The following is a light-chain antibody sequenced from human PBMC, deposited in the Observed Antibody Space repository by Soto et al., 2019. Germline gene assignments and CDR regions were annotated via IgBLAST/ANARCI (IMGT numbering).Light chain of an antibody. Sequence: QSVLTQPASVSGSPGQSITISCTGTSSDVGAYNYVSWYQQHPGKAPKLMIYDVSNRPSGVSIRFSGSKSGNAASLTISGLKAEDEADYYCSSYTSSSSLGVFGGGTKVTVL. CDR1: SSDVGAYNY. CDR2: DVS. V-gene: IGLV2-14*01. J-gene: IGLJ2*01. CDR3: SSYTSSSSLGV.